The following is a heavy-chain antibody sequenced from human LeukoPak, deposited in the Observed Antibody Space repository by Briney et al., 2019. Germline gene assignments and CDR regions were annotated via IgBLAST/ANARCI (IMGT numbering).Heavy chain of an antibody. D-gene: IGHD4-17*01. CDR3: ARVGVTTVTSDAFDI. CDR1: GGSISSYY. Sequence: SETLSLTCTVSGGSISSYYWSWIRQPAGKGLEWIGRIYTSGSTNYNPSLKSRVTMSVDTSKNQFSLKLSSVTAADTAVYYCARVGVTTVTSDAFDIWGQGTMVTVSS. V-gene: IGHV4-4*07. J-gene: IGHJ3*02. CDR2: IYTSGST.